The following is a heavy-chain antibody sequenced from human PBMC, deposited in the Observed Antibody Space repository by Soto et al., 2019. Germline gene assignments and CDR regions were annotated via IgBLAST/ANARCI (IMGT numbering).Heavy chain of an antibody. CDR2: IYYSGST. J-gene: IGHJ6*02. CDR3: ARPSIYGDYGDYYYGMDV. D-gene: IGHD4-17*01. V-gene: IGHV4-39*01. CDR1: GGSISSSSYY. Sequence: PSETLSLTCAVSGGSISSSSYYWGWIRQPAGKGLEWIGSIYYSGSTYYNPSLKSRVTISVDTSKNQFSLKLSSVTAADTAVYYSARPSIYGDYGDYYYGMDVWGQGTTVTVSS.